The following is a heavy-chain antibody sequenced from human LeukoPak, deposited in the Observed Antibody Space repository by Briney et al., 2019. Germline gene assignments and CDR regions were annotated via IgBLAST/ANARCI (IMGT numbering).Heavy chain of an antibody. D-gene: IGHD3-22*01. Sequence: PSETLSLTCTVSGGSISSYYWSWIRQPPGKGLEWIGYIYYRGSTNYNPSLKSRVTISVDTSKNQFSLKLSSVTAADTAVYYCARDKGNDYYDSSGYYFPWHYYGMDVWGQGTTVTVSS. CDR1: GGSISSYY. CDR2: IYYRGST. V-gene: IGHV4-59*01. J-gene: IGHJ6*02. CDR3: ARDKGNDYYDSSGYYFPWHYYGMDV.